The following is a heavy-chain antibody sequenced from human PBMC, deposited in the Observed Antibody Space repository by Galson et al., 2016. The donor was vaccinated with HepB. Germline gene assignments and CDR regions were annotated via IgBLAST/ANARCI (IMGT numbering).Heavy chain of an antibody. CDR1: GDRVSGNGAAA. CDR2: TYYRSKWYY. Sequence: CAISGDRVSGNGAAAWNWFRQSPSRGLEWLGRTYYRSKWYYEYALSVTSRITISPDTSKNQFSLQLNSVTPEDAAVYFCARGTRNAFDYWGQGTLVTVSS. CDR3: ARGTRNAFDY. D-gene: IGHD1-14*01. J-gene: IGHJ4*02. V-gene: IGHV6-1*01.